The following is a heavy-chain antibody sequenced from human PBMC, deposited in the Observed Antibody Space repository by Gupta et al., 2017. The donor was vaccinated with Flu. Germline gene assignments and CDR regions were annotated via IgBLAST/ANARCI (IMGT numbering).Heavy chain of an antibody. CDR3: ARGHWDS. CDR2: LSSRDYP. J-gene: IGHJ4*02. CDR1: GFTLSELD. V-gene: IGHV3-48*03. Sequence: EVQLVESGGGLAQPGGSLRLSCAASGFTLSELDVSWVRQAPGKAVELVSFLSSRDYPYYTESVKGRFTISRDSAKNSVYLQMDSLRAEDTALYYCARGHWDSWGQGTLVTVSS.